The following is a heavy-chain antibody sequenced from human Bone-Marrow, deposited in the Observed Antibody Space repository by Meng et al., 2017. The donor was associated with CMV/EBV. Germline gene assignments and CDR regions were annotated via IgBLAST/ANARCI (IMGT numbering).Heavy chain of an antibody. J-gene: IGHJ4*02. D-gene: IGHD6-6*01. Sequence: SGGSLSSSNWWSWVRQPPGKGLEWIGEIYHSGSTNYNPSLKSRVTISVDKSKNQFSLKLSSVTAADTAVYYCARVRYSSSSGYYFDYWGQGTLVTVSS. CDR1: GGSLSSSNW. V-gene: IGHV4-4*02. CDR3: ARVRYSSSSGYYFDY. CDR2: IYHSGST.